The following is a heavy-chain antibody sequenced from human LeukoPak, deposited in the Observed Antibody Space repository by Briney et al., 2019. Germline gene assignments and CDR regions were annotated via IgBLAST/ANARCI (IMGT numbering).Heavy chain of an antibody. V-gene: IGHV1-58*01. Sequence: SVKVSCKASGVTFTSSAVQWVRQALGQRLEWIGWIVVGSGNTNYAQKFQERVTITRDMSTSTAYMELSSLRSEDTAVYYCAAFRDDILTGYLDYWGQGTLVTVSS. CDR2: IVVGSGNT. J-gene: IGHJ4*02. CDR1: GVTFTSSA. D-gene: IGHD3-9*01. CDR3: AAFRDDILTGYLDY.